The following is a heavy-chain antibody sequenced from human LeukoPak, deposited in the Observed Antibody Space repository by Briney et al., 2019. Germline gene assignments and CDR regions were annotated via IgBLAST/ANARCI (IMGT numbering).Heavy chain of an antibody. V-gene: IGHV4-39*07. Sequence: SETLSLTCTVSGGSISSSSYYWGWIRQPPGKGLEWIGEINHSGSTNYNPSLKSRVTISVDTSKNQFSLKLSSVTAAGTAVYYCARLGTAWGLRNSRFDYWGQGTLVTVSS. CDR3: ARLGTAWGLRNSRFDY. D-gene: IGHD4-23*01. CDR2: INHSGST. CDR1: GGSISSSSYY. J-gene: IGHJ4*02.